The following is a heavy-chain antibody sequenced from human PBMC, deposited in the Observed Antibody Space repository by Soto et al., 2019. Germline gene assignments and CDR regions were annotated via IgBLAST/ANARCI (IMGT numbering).Heavy chain of an antibody. CDR3: ARVGGVLRFLECCTYGMDV. V-gene: IGHV1-69*12. Sequence: QVQLVQSGAEVKKPGSSVKVSCKASGGTFSSYAISWVRQAPGQGLEWMGGIIPIFGTANYAQKFQGRVTITADESTSTAYMELSSLRSEDTAVYYCARVGGVLRFLECCTYGMDVWGQGTTVTVSS. CDR2: IIPIFGTA. D-gene: IGHD3-3*01. J-gene: IGHJ6*02. CDR1: GGTFSSYA.